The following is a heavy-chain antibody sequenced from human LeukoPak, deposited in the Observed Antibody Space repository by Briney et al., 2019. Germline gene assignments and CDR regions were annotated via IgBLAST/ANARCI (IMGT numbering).Heavy chain of an antibody. CDR3: AREMLTAAGLNWFDP. V-gene: IGHV1-8*01. J-gene: IGHJ5*02. CDR1: GYTFTSYD. Sequence: ASVKVSCKASGYTFTSYDINWVRQATGQGLEWMGWMNPNSGNTSYAQKFQGRVTMTRNTSISTAYMELSSLRSEDTAVYYCAREMLTAAGLNWFDPWGQGTLVTVSS. D-gene: IGHD6-13*01. CDR2: MNPNSGNT.